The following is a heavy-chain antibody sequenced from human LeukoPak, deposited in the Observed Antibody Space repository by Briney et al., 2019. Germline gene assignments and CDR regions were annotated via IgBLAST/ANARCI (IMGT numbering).Heavy chain of an antibody. D-gene: IGHD3-10*01. CDR2: IKQDGSEK. J-gene: IGHJ6*02. CDR1: GFSISNYW. V-gene: IGHV3-7*04. CDR3: ARWYGGSGSWVLDV. Sequence: GGSLRLSCAASGFSISNYWMSWVRQAPGKGLEWVANIKQDGSEKKYVDSVKGGFSISRDNAKNSLYLQIYSLRVEDTAGYYCARWYGGSGSWVLDVWGRGTTVTVSS.